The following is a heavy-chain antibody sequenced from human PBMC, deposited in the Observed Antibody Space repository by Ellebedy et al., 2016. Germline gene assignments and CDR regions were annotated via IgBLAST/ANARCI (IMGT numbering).Heavy chain of an antibody. D-gene: IGHD6-19*01. CDR2: INPSGST. Sequence: SETLSLXXAVYGGSFSGYYWSWIRQPPGKGLEWIGEINPSGSTNYNPSLKSRVTISVDTSKNQFSLKLSSVTAADTAVYYCARGSIAVAVNWFDPWGQGTLVTVSS. J-gene: IGHJ5*02. CDR1: GGSFSGYY. CDR3: ARGSIAVAVNWFDP. V-gene: IGHV4-34*01.